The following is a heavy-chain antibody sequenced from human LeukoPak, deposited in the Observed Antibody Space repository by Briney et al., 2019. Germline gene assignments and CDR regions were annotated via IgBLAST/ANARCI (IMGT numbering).Heavy chain of an antibody. CDR3: AREKYYDFWSGYYTSDAFDI. D-gene: IGHD3-3*01. J-gene: IGHJ3*02. CDR1: GFTFRNYA. V-gene: IGHV3-33*08. CDR2: IWYDGSNK. Sequence: PGGSLRLSCSASGFTFRNYAMHWVRQAPGKGLEWVSVIWYDGSNKYYADSVKGRFTISRDNSKNTLYLQMNSLRAEDTAVYYCAREKYYDFWSGYYTSDAFDIWGQGTMVTVSS.